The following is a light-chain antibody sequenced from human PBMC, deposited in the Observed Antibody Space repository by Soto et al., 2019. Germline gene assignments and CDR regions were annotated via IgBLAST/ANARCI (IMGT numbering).Light chain of an antibody. J-gene: IGLJ2*01. CDR3: SSYTSSSVVV. CDR1: SSDVGGYNY. V-gene: IGLV2-14*01. CDR2: DVS. Sequence: ALTQPASVSGSPGQSITISCTGTSSDVGGYNYVSWYQQHPGKAPKLMIYDVSNRPSGVSNRFSGSKSGNTASLTISGLQAEDEADYYCSSYTSSSVVVFGGGTKVTVL.